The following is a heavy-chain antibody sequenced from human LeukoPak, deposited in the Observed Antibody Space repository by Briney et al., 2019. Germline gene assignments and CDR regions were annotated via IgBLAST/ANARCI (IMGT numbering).Heavy chain of an antibody. D-gene: IGHD2-8*01. J-gene: IGHJ3*01. CDR1: VGSISSFS. V-gene: IGHV4-59*01. Sequence: PSETLSLTCSVSVGSISSFSWAWIRHPPGKGLEWIGFVYKRQSANYHPSLESRLTISVDTSNNQFSLKLTSVTAADAAVYYCASVSGPGVATGSRTFDLWGQGTMVTVSS. CDR3: ASVSGPGVATGSRTFDL. CDR2: VYKRQSA.